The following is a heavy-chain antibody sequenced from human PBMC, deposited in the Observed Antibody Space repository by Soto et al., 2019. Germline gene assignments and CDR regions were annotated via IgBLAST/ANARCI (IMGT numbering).Heavy chain of an antibody. D-gene: IGHD6-6*01. V-gene: IGHV5-51*01. CDR3: ARSGSSSDYWFDP. J-gene: IGHJ5*02. Sequence: GESLKISCKGSGYSFTSYWIGWVRQMPGKGLEWMGIIYPGDSDTRYSPSFQGQVTISADKSISTAYLQWSSLKASDTAMHYCARSGSSSDYWFDPWGQGTLVTVSS. CDR2: IYPGDSDT. CDR1: GYSFTSYW.